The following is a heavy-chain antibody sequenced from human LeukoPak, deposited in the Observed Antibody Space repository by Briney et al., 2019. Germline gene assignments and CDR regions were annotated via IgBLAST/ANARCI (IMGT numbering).Heavy chain of an antibody. CDR2: IYYSGST. CDR1: GVSIGSSSYY. V-gene: IGHV4-39*07. CDR3: ARGLDDY. Sequence: SETLSLTCTVSGVSIGSSSYYWGWIRQPPGEGLEWIGTIYYSGSTYYNPSLKSRVTISVDTSKNQFSLKLSSVTAADTAVYYCARGLDDYWGQGTLVTVSS. J-gene: IGHJ4*02.